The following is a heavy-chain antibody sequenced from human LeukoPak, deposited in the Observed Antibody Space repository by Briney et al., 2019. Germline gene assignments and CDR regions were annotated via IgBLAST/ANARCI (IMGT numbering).Heavy chain of an antibody. CDR2: IYHSGST. Sequence: PSETLSLTCAVSGYSISSGYYWGWIRQPPGKGLEWIGSIYHSGSTYYNPSLKSRVTISVDTSKNQFSLKLSSVTAADTAVYYCARDRLVVVPAARYYYYYYMDVWGKGTTVTVSS. D-gene: IGHD2-2*01. J-gene: IGHJ6*03. V-gene: IGHV4-38-2*02. CDR3: ARDRLVVVPAARYYYYYYMDV. CDR1: GYSISSGYY.